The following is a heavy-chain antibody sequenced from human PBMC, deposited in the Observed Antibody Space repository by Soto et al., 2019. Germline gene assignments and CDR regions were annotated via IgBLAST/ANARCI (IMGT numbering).Heavy chain of an antibody. CDR3: ATLRGMATSQYFDY. CDR1: GGTFSSYA. CDR2: IIPIFGTA. D-gene: IGHD5-12*01. Sequence: SVKVSCKASGGTFSSYAISWVRQAPGQGLEWMGGIIPIFGTANYAQKFQGRVTITADESTSTAYMELSSLRSEDTAVYYCATLRGMATSQYFDYWGQGTLVTVSS. J-gene: IGHJ4*02. V-gene: IGHV1-69*13.